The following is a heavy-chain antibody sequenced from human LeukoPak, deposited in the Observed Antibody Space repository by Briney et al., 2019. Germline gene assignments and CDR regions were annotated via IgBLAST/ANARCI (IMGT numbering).Heavy chain of an antibody. CDR3: ARGLTTVTTFNWFDP. CDR1: GGSFSGYY. V-gene: IGHV4-34*01. J-gene: IGHJ5*02. D-gene: IGHD4-17*01. Sequence: SETLSLTCAVYGGSFSGYYWSWIRQPPGKGLEWIGEINHSGSTNYNPSLKSRVTISVDTSKNQFSLKLSSVTAADTAVYYCARGLTTVTTFNWFDPWGQGTLVTVSS. CDR2: INHSGST.